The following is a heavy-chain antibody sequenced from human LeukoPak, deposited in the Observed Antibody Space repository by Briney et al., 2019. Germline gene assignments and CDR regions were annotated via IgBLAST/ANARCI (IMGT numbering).Heavy chain of an antibody. CDR1: GFTFSSYA. V-gene: IGHV3-23*01. CDR3: AKESGGDYDWFDP. J-gene: IGHJ5*02. D-gene: IGHD4-17*01. Sequence: GGSLRLSCAASGFTFSSYAMSWVRQAPGKALEWVSAISGSGGSTYYADSVTGRFTISRDNSKNTLYLQMNSLRAEDRAVYYCAKESGGDYDWFDPWGQGTLVTVSS. CDR2: ISGSGGST.